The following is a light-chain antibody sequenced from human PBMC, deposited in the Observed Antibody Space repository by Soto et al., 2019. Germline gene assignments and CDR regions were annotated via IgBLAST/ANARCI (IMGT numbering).Light chain of an antibody. Sequence: IVLTQSQATLSLSPWERATLSCRASQSVSSYLAWYQQKPGQAPRLLIYTASSRATGIPDRFSGSGSGTDFSLTISRLEPEDFAVYYCQQYRSSPITFGQGTRLEIK. CDR1: QSVSSY. V-gene: IGKV3-20*01. J-gene: IGKJ5*01. CDR3: QQYRSSPIT. CDR2: TAS.